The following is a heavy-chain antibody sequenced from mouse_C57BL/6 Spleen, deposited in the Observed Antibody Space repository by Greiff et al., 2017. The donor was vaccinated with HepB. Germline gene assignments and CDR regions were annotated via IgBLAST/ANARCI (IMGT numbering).Heavy chain of an antibody. CDR3: ARMGDYDLYAMDY. V-gene: IGHV1-26*01. Sequence: EVQLQQSGPELVKPGASVKISCKASGYTFTDYYMNWVKQSHGKSLEWIGDINPNNGGTSYNQKFKGKATLTVDKSSSTAYMELRSLTSEDSAVYYCARMGDYDLYAMDYWGQGPSVTVSS. CDR1: GYTFTDYY. CDR2: INPNNGGT. D-gene: IGHD2-4*01. J-gene: IGHJ4*01.